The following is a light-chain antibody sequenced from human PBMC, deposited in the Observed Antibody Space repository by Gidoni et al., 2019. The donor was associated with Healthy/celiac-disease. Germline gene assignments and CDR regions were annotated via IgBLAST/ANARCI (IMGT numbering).Light chain of an antibody. CDR2: AAS. V-gene: IGKV1-39*01. Sequence: DIQMTQSPSSLSASVGDRVTITCRASQSIISYLHWYQQKPGKAPKLLIDAASSLQSGVPSRFSGSGSGTDFTLTLGSLQPEDFATYYCQQIYSTLFGPXTKVDIK. J-gene: IGKJ3*01. CDR3: QQIYSTL. CDR1: QSIISY.